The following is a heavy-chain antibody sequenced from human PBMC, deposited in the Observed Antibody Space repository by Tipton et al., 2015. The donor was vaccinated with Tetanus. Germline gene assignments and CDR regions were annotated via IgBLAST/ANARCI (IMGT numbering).Heavy chain of an antibody. CDR3: ARGFTTYSSARYFDS. J-gene: IGHJ4*02. CDR2: ISGNGRRT. V-gene: IGHV3-23*01. D-gene: IGHD4-11*01. Sequence: GSLRLSCATSGFTFSGYAMSWVRQAPGKGLEWVSMISGNGRRTIYADSVKGRFTTSRDSSENTLYLQMNSLRAEDTAVYLCARGFTTYSSARYFDSWGLGTPVTVS. CDR1: GFTFSGYA.